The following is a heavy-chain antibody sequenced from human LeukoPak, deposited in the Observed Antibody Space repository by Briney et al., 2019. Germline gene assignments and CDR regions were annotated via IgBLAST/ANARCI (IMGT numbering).Heavy chain of an antibody. V-gene: IGHV4-59*01. CDR3: ASVYCSGRNCHPYYFDY. Sequence: SETLSLTCTVSGSSTSSYYWSWIRQPPGKGLEWIGYISNSGSTNYNPALKSRVTISVDMSKSQFSLKVSSVTAADTAVYYCASVYCSGRNCHPYYFDYWGQGILVTVSS. D-gene: IGHD2-15*01. CDR1: GSSTSSYY. J-gene: IGHJ4*02. CDR2: ISNSGST.